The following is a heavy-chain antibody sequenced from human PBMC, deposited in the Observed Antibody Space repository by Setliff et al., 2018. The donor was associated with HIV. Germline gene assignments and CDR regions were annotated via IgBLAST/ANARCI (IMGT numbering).Heavy chain of an antibody. D-gene: IGHD5-12*01. CDR1: GASIRSGVYY. Sequence: SETLSLTCAVSGASIRSGVYYWSWTRQPAGKGPEWIGHIFPSGSTNYSPSLKSRITISMDTSKNQFSLKLSSVTAADTAVYHCARDPFMATIRYAFDIWGQGTMVTVSS. J-gene: IGHJ3*02. CDR3: ARDPFMATIRYAFDI. V-gene: IGHV4-61*09. CDR2: IFPSGST.